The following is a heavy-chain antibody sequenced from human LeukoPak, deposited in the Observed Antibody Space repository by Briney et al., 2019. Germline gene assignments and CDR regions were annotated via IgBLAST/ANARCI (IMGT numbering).Heavy chain of an antibody. Sequence: SETLSLTCTVSGGSISTYYWNWIRQPPGKGLEWLGYIYYSGSANYNPSLKSRVTISVDTSKSQVSLKLTSVTAADTAVYYCARDRTGNNWFDPWGQGTLVTVSS. CDR3: ARDRTGNNWFDP. V-gene: IGHV4-59*01. CDR2: IYYSGSA. CDR1: GGSISTYY. J-gene: IGHJ5*02. D-gene: IGHD1-1*01.